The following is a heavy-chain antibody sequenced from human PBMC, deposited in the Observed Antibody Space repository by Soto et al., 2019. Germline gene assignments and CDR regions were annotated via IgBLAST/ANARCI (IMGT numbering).Heavy chain of an antibody. Sequence: QVQLQESGPGLVKPSETLSLTCTVSGGSISSYYWSWIRQPPGKALEWIGYIYYSGSTDYNPSLRSRVTISVDTSKNQFSLKLTSVTAADTALYYCARERTGDPTFFDYWGQGTLVTVSS. V-gene: IGHV4-59*01. D-gene: IGHD1-1*01. CDR3: ARERTGDPTFFDY. CDR2: IYYSGST. J-gene: IGHJ4*02. CDR1: GGSISSYY.